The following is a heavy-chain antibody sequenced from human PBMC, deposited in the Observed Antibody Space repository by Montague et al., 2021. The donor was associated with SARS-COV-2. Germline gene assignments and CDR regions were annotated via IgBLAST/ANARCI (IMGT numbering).Heavy chain of an antibody. CDR3: AKDGEALAWGTFDI. CDR2: VDYSGLT. D-gene: IGHD3-10*01. CDR1: RDSISSHNYF. Sequence: SETLSLTCTVSRDSISSHNYFWAWIHQPPGKGLEWIGSVDYSGLTFYNPSLESRVTISVDTSKKQFSLKVNSVTAADTAVYYCAKDGEALAWGTFDIWGQGTMVTVSS. V-gene: IGHV4-39*07. J-gene: IGHJ3*02.